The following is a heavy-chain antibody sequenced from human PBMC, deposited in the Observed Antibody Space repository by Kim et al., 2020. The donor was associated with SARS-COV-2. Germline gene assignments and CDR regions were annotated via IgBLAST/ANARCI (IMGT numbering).Heavy chain of an antibody. J-gene: IGHJ4*02. D-gene: IGHD3-10*01. Sequence: ADSVKGRFTIPRDNSKHKLYLQMNSLRAEDTAVYYCARARSGSYLSDFDYWGQGTLVTVSS. CDR3: ARARSGSYLSDFDY. V-gene: IGHV3-30*01.